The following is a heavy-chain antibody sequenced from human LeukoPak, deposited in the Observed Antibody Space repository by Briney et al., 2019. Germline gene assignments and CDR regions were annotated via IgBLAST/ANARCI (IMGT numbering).Heavy chain of an antibody. CDR1: GGSFSGYY. CDR3: ARGWSSGWCSTGYYFDY. J-gene: IGHJ4*02. V-gene: IGHV4-34*01. CDR2: INHSGST. D-gene: IGHD6-19*01. Sequence: SETLSLTCAVYGGSFSGYYWSWIRQPPGKGLEWIGEINHSGSTNYNPSLKSRVTISVDTSKNQFSLKLSSATAADTAVYYCARGWSSGWCSTGYYFDYWGQGTLVTVSS.